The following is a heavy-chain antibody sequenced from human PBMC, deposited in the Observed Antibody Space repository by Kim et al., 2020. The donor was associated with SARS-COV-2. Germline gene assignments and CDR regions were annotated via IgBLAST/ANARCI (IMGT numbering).Heavy chain of an antibody. J-gene: IGHJ3*02. D-gene: IGHD3-22*01. CDR1: GFTFSSYA. CDR3: AKSSVIDDSSGYYFYDAFDI. CDR2: ISGSGGST. V-gene: IGHV3-23*01. Sequence: GGSLRLSCAASGFTFSSYAMSWVRQAPGKGLEWVSAISGSGGSTYYADSVKGRFTISRDNSKNTLYLQMNSLRAEDTAVYYCAKSSVIDDSSGYYFYDAFDIWGQGTMVTVSS.